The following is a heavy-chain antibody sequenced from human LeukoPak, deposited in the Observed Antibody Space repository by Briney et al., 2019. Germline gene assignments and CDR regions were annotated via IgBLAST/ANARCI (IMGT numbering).Heavy chain of an antibody. D-gene: IGHD6-6*01. V-gene: IGHV4-4*09. CDR3: ARGKIDSSLRNWFDP. CDR2: IYASGST. CDR1: GGFINNYY. J-gene: IGHJ5*02. Sequence: SETLSLTCTVSGGFINNYYWSWIRQPPGKGLEWLGYIYASGSTKFNPALQTRVTISVDTSKNQFSLKLSSVTAADTAVYYCARGKIDSSLRNWFDPWGQGTLVTVSS.